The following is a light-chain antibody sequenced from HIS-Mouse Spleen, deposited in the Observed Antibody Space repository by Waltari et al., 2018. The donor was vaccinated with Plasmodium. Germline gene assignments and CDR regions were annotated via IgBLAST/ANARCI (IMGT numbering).Light chain of an antibody. CDR3: CSYAGSSTFV. Sequence: QSALTQPASVSGSPGQSITISCTGTSSDVGSYNLVSWYQQHPGKAPKLMSYEGSKRPSGVSNRFSGSKSGNTASLTISVLQAEDEADYYCCSYAGSSTFVFGGGTKLTVL. CDR1: SSDVGSYNL. V-gene: IGLV2-23*03. J-gene: IGLJ3*02. CDR2: EGS.